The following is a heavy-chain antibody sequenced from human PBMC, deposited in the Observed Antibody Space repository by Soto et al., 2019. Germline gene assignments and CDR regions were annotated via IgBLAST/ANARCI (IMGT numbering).Heavy chain of an antibody. V-gene: IGHV3-21*01. J-gene: IGHJ4*02. CDR3: ARGPRITMIPLDY. CDR1: GFTFSSYS. Sequence: RLSCAASGFTFSSYSMNWVRQAPGKGLEWVSSISSSSSYIYYADSVKGRFTISRDNAKNSLYLQMNSLRAEDTAVYYCARGPRITMIPLDYWGQGTLVTVSS. CDR2: ISSSSSYI. D-gene: IGHD3-22*01.